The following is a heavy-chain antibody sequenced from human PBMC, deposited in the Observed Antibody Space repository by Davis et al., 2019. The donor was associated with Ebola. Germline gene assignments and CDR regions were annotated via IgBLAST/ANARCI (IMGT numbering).Heavy chain of an antibody. CDR3: ARRVYCSSTSCPHYYYGMDV. Sequence: GESLKISCAASGFTFSSYNMNWVRQVPGKGLEWVSYISSSSSTIYSADSVKGRFTISRDSAMNSLYLQMSSLRDEDTAVYYCARRVYCSSTSCPHYYYGMDVWGQGTTVTVSS. CDR1: GFTFSSYN. CDR2: ISSSSSTI. J-gene: IGHJ6*02. V-gene: IGHV3-48*02. D-gene: IGHD2-2*01.